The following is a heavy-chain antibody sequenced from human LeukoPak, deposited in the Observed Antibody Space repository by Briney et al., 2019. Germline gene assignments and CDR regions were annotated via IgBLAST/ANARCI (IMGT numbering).Heavy chain of an antibody. V-gene: IGHV3-23*01. J-gene: IGHJ4*02. CDR3: AALRFGVVITISDVDF. CDR1: VFSFRGYV. Sequence: GGSLRLSCAGSVFSFRGYVMNWVRQAPGKGLEWVSGISGSGGSTYYADSAKGRFTISRDNSKKTLYLQMNSLRAEDTAVYFCAALRFGVVITISDVDFWGQGTLVTVSS. CDR2: ISGSGGST. D-gene: IGHD3-3*01.